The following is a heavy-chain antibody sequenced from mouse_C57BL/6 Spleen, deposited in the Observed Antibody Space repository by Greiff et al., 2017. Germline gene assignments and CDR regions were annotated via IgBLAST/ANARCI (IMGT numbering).Heavy chain of an antibody. CDR2: IYPGSGNT. Sequence: VQLQQSGPELVKPGASVKISCKASGYSFTSYYIHWVKQRPGQGLEWIGWIYPGSGNTKYNEKFKGKATLTADTSSSTAYMQLSSLTSEDSAVYDCARGIYYGYDGDMDYWGQGTSVTVSS. J-gene: IGHJ4*01. CDR1: GYSFTSYY. CDR3: ARGIYYGYDGDMDY. D-gene: IGHD2-2*01. V-gene: IGHV1-66*01.